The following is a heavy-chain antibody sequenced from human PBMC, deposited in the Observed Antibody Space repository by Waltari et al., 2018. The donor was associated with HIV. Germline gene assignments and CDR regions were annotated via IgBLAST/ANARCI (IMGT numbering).Heavy chain of an antibody. D-gene: IGHD6-19*01. CDR1: GGSISSRDYY. CDR3: ARQWLALYFDY. CDR2: IFYSGNT. Sequence: QLQVQESGPGLVKPSETLSLTCTVSGGSISSRDYYWGRIRQPPGKGLEWIGIIFYSGNTYSNPSLKSRVTISVDTSKSQFSLNLSSVTAADTAVYYCARQWLALYFDYWGQGTLVTVSS. V-gene: IGHV4-39*07. J-gene: IGHJ4*02.